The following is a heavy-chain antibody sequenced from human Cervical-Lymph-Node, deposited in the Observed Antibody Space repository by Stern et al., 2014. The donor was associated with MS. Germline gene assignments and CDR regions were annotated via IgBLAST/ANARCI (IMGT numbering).Heavy chain of an antibody. CDR3: AREGARGAPGG. CDR2: IHYHGST. CDR1: GGSITNTSYY. D-gene: IGHD1-26*01. V-gene: IGHV4-31*03. J-gene: IGHJ4*02. Sequence: QVQLQESGPGLVKPSQTLSLICTVSGGSITNTSYYWTWIRQFPGKGLEWIGYIHYHGSTSTTNTFYNPSLKSRVSISVDTSKNHFSVNLTSVTAADTAVYYCAREGARGAPGGWGQGTLVTVSS.